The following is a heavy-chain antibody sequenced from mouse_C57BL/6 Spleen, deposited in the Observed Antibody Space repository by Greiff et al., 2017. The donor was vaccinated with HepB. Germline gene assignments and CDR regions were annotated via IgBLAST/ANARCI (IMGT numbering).Heavy chain of an antibody. CDR1: GFSLTSYG. V-gene: IGHV2-2*01. J-gene: IGHJ2*01. CDR3: ARNFRVYDGYYPYYFDY. Sequence: VQLQQSGPGLVQPSQSLSITCTVSGFSLTSYGVHWVRQSPGKGLEWLGVIWSGGSTDYNAAFISRLSISKDNSKSQVFFKMNSLQADDTAIYYCARNFRVYDGYYPYYFDYWGQGTTLTVSS. D-gene: IGHD2-3*01. CDR2: IWSGGST.